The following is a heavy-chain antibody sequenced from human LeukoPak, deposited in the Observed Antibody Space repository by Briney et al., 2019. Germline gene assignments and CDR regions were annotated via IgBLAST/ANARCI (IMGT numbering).Heavy chain of an antibody. CDR3: ARVVRGVSPPDAFDI. CDR1: GGSISSYY. Sequence: SETLSLTCTVSGGSISSYYWSWIRQPPGKGLGWIGDIYYSGSTNYNPSLKSRVTISVDTSKNQFSLKLSSVTAADTAVYYCARVVRGVSPPDAFDIWGQGTMVTVSS. D-gene: IGHD3-10*01. CDR2: IYYSGST. J-gene: IGHJ3*02. V-gene: IGHV4-59*01.